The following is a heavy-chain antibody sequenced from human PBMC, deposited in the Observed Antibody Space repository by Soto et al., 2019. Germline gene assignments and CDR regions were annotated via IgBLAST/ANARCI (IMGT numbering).Heavy chain of an antibody. Sequence: QVQLVQSGAEVKKPGSSVKVSCKASGGTFSSYAISWVRQAPGQGLEWMGGIIPIFGTANYAQKFQGRVTITADESTSTAYMELISLKSEDSAVYYCARLGYCSGGSCGGQDYWGQGTLVTVSS. V-gene: IGHV1-69*01. J-gene: IGHJ4*02. CDR2: IIPIFGTA. CDR3: ARLGYCSGGSCGGQDY. CDR1: GGTFSSYA. D-gene: IGHD2-15*01.